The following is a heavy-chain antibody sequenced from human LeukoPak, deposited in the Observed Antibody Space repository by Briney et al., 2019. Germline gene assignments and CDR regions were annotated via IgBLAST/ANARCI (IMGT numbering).Heavy chain of an antibody. D-gene: IGHD3-9*01. Sequence: GESLKISCKGSGYSFTSYWIGWVRQMPGKGLEWMGIIYPGDSDTRYSPSFQGQVTISADKSISTAYLQWSSLKASDTAMYYCARRSLTGYYLAYYFDYWGQGTLVTVSS. CDR2: IYPGDSDT. J-gene: IGHJ4*02. CDR1: GYSFTSYW. CDR3: ARRSLTGYYLAYYFDY. V-gene: IGHV5-51*01.